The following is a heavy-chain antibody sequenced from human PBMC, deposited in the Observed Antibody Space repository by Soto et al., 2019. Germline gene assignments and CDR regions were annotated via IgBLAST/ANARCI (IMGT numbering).Heavy chain of an antibody. CDR1: GGSISSSSYF. CDR3: SRRAPEGFDP. V-gene: IGHV4-39*01. J-gene: IGHJ5*02. CDR2: INYSGST. Sequence: SETLSLTCTVSGGSISSSSYFWGWIRQPPGRGLEWIGSINYSGSTYYNPSLKSRVTLSVDTSKNQFSLNVSSETASDTALYYCSRRAPEGFDPWGQGTLVTVSS.